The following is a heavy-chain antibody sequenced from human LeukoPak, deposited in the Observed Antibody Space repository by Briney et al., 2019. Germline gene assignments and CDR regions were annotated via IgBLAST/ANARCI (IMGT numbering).Heavy chain of an antibody. CDR1: GFTFSSYA. Sequence: PGGFLRLSCAASGFTFSSYAMSWVRQAPGKGLEWVSAIIGSGDRTYYADSVKGRFTISRDNSKNTLYLQMNSLRAEDTAVYYCAKRYYGGSGYRSYYFDYWGQGTLVTVSS. J-gene: IGHJ4*02. D-gene: IGHD3-22*01. V-gene: IGHV3-23*01. CDR2: IIGSGDRT. CDR3: AKRYYGGSGYRSYYFDY.